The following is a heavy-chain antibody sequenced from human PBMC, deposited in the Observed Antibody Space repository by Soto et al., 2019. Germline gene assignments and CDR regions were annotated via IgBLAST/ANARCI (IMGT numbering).Heavy chain of an antibody. CDR3: ARAPKAGYDILTGPPDYYYYGMDV. CDR2: INHSGST. V-gene: IGHV4-34*01. D-gene: IGHD3-9*01. CDR1: GGSFSGYY. J-gene: IGHJ6*02. Sequence: SETLSLTCAVYGGSFSGYYWSWIRQPPGKGLEWIGEINHSGSTNYNPSLKSRGTISVDTSKNQFSLKLSSWTPAVTAVYYCARAPKAGYDILTGPPDYYYYGMDVWGQGTTVTV.